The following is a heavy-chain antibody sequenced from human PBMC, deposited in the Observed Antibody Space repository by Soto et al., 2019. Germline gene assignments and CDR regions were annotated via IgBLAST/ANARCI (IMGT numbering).Heavy chain of an antibody. D-gene: IGHD6-25*01. CDR1: RGSFSGFY. J-gene: IGHJ6*02. CDR2: INHSGTT. CDR3: ARGRGYVYGSNFYGLDV. V-gene: IGHV4-34*01. Sequence: PSETLSLTCGVYRGSFSGFYWSWVRQTPGGGLEWIGEINHSGTTNYNPSFQNRVTISVDKSTNNFSLKMTSVTAADAAVYYCARGRGYVYGSNFYGLDVWGQRTTVNVSS.